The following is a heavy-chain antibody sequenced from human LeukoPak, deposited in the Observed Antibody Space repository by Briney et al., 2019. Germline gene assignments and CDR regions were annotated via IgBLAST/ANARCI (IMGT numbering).Heavy chain of an antibody. Sequence: SETLSLTCTVSGGSISSYYWSWIRQPPGKGLEWIGYIYYSGSTNYNPSLKSRVTISVDTSKNQFSLKLSSVTAADTAVCYCARAMVDYYGSGSYYTSFDYWGQGTLVTVSS. V-gene: IGHV4-59*01. CDR1: GGSISSYY. CDR2: IYYSGST. J-gene: IGHJ4*02. D-gene: IGHD3-10*01. CDR3: ARAMVDYYGSGSYYTSFDY.